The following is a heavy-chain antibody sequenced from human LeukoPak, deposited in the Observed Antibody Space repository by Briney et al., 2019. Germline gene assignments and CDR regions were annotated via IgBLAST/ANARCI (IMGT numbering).Heavy chain of an antibody. CDR1: EFTFSGYL. D-gene: IGHD6-13*01. V-gene: IGHV3-7*01. J-gene: IGHJ4*02. Sequence: GGSLRLSCAASEFTFSGYLMNWVRQPPGKGPEWVANIKQDGSEEPYVDSVKGRYTISRDNAENSLFLQMSSLRVEDTAVFYCARDVFVGAGDYWGQGTLVTVS. CDR3: ARDVFVGAGDY. CDR2: IKQDGSEE.